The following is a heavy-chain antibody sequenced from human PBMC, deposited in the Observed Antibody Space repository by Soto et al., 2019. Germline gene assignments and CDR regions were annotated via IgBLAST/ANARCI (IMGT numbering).Heavy chain of an antibody. Sequence: QVKLVESGGGVVQPGRSLRLSCAASGFIFSTYGMHWVRQAPGKGLEWVAVISYDGSNKYYADSVKGRFTISRDKSQNTVYLQMNRLRGEDTAVYYCAKDGKVSGSGTYHIEYWVQGTLVTVSS. CDR1: GFIFSTYG. V-gene: IGHV3-30*18. J-gene: IGHJ4*02. CDR2: ISYDGSNK. CDR3: AKDGKVSGSGTYHIEY. D-gene: IGHD3-10*01.